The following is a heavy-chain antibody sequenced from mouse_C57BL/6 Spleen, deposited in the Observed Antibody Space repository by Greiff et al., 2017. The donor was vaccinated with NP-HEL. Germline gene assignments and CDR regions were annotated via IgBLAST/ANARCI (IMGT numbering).Heavy chain of an antibody. D-gene: IGHD1-1*01. V-gene: IGHV1-82*01. CDR1: GYAFSSSW. Sequence: QVQLQQSGPELVKPGASVKISCKASGYAFSSSWMNWVMQRPGKGLEWIGRIYPGDGDTNYNGKFKGKATLTADKSSSTAYMQLSSLTSEDSAVYFCARCTDYYGYAMDYWGQGTSVTVSS. CDR3: ARCTDYYGYAMDY. CDR2: IYPGDGDT. J-gene: IGHJ4*01.